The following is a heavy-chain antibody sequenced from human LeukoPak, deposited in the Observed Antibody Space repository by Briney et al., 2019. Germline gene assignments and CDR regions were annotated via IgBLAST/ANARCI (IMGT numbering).Heavy chain of an antibody. Sequence: GASVKVSCKASGYTFTSYDINWVRQAPGQGLEWMGRINPNSGGTDSAQRFQGRVTMTRDTSMNTAYMELSRLRSDDTAVYYCARDLSGISSATDAFDMWGQGTMVTVSS. V-gene: IGHV1-2*06. CDR1: GYTFTSYD. D-gene: IGHD1-14*01. CDR2: INPNSGGT. J-gene: IGHJ3*02. CDR3: ARDLSGISSATDAFDM.